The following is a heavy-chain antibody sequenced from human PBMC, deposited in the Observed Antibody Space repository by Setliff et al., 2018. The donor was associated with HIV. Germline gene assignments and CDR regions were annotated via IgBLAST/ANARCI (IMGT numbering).Heavy chain of an antibody. Sequence: SETLSLTCTISGDSISRSHWWSWVRQTPGKGLEWIGEVFHTGTTAFNPSLKSRVSMSVDKSRLQFSLRLESVTAADTAVYYCARLMIPENCFDYWGQGALVTVSS. CDR2: VFHTGTT. J-gene: IGHJ4*02. V-gene: IGHV4-4*02. D-gene: IGHD3-16*01. CDR3: ARLMIPENCFDY. CDR1: GDSISRSHW.